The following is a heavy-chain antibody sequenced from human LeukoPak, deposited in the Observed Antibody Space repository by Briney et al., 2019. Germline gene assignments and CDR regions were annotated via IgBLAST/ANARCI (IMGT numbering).Heavy chain of an antibody. J-gene: IGHJ4*02. D-gene: IGHD4-17*01. V-gene: IGHV3-53*01. CDR1: GFTVRSNY. CDR2: IYSGGSA. CDR3: ARVAVTTRIWFYFDY. Sequence: GGSLRLSCAASGFTVRSNYMSWVRQAPGKGLEWVSVIYSGGSAYYADSVKGLFTISRDNSRNTLYLQMNSLRAEDTAVYYCARVAVTTRIWFYFDYWGQGTLLTVSS.